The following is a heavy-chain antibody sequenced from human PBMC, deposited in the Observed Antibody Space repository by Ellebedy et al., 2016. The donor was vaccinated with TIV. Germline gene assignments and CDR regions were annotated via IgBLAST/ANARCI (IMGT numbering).Heavy chain of an antibody. CDR3: AHRVSSWSYGAFDI. Sequence: SGPTLVXPTQTLTLTCTFSGFSLSTSGVGVGWIRQPPGKALEWLALIYWNDDKRYSPSLKSRLTITKDTSKNQVVLTMTNMDPVDTATYYCAHRVSSWSYGAFDIWGQGTMVTVSS. D-gene: IGHD6-13*01. CDR2: IYWNDDK. CDR1: GFSLSTSGVG. J-gene: IGHJ3*02. V-gene: IGHV2-5*01.